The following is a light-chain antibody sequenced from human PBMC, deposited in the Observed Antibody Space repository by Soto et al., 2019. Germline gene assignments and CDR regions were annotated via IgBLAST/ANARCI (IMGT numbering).Light chain of an antibody. CDR1: SSDVGGYNY. CDR3: SSYGGNNNLV. CDR2: EVS. Sequence: QSALTQPPSASGSPGQSVTISCTGTSSDVGGYNYVSWYQQHPGKAPKLMIYEVSKRPSGVPGRFSASKSGNTASLTVSGLQAEDEADYCCSSYGGNNNLVFGGGTKLTVL. J-gene: IGLJ2*01. V-gene: IGLV2-8*01.